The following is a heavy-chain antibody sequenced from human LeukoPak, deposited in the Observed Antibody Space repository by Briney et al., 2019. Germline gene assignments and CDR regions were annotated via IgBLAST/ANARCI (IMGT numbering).Heavy chain of an antibody. D-gene: IGHD1-26*01. CDR1: GYTFTSYD. J-gene: IGHJ4*02. CDR3: TRESGSYHGNDY. V-gene: IGHV1-8*01. CDR2: MNPNSGNT. Sequence: ASVKVSCKASGYTFTSYDINWVRQATGQGLEWMGWMNPNSGNTGYAQKFQGRVTMTRDTSISTAYMELSSLRSDDTAVYYCTRESGSYHGNDYWGQGTLVTVSS.